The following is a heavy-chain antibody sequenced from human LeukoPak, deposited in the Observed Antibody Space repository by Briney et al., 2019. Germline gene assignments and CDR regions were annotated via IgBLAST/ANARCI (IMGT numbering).Heavy chain of an antibody. V-gene: IGHV4-34*01. Sequence: SETLSLTCTVSGGSISSYYWSWIRQPPGKGLEWIGEINHSGSTNYNPSLKSRVTISVDTSKNQFSLTPSSVTAADTAVYYCARGVAALTVLNTARGLSHYYYMDVWGKGTTVTVSS. D-gene: IGHD3-9*01. CDR2: INHSGST. J-gene: IGHJ6*03. CDR1: GGSISSYY. CDR3: ARGVAALTVLNTARGLSHYYYMDV.